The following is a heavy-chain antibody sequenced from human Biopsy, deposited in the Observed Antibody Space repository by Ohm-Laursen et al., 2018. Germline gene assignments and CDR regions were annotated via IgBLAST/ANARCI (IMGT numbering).Heavy chain of an antibody. CDR2: VYNGGIT. CDR3: ARTPRDSFWSGSYKRGLWFDP. J-gene: IGHJ5*02. Sequence: PSDTLSLTCTVSGGSIISYYWTWIRQPPGKGLEWIGHVYNGGITNHNPSLKSRVTISKDTSKNQFSLQVNSVTAADTAVYYCARTPRDSFWSGSYKRGLWFDPWGQGTLVIVSS. V-gene: IGHV4-59*07. D-gene: IGHD3-3*01. CDR1: GGSIISYY.